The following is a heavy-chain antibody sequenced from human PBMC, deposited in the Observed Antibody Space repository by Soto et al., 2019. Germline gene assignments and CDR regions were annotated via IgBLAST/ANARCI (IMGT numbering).Heavy chain of an antibody. D-gene: IGHD3-10*01. V-gene: IGHV2-5*02. CDR1: GFSLTTAGVG. Sequence: QINLKESGPTLVKPTQPLTLTCSFSGFSLTTAGVGVGWVRQSPGEALEWLALIYWDDDERYSPSLKTRLTITKDTSKNQGVLKMTNMAPLDTATYYCAHSRNLITEDAQVGDFDYWGQGTLVTVSS. CDR3: AHSRNLITEDAQVGDFDY. CDR2: IYWDDDE. J-gene: IGHJ4*02.